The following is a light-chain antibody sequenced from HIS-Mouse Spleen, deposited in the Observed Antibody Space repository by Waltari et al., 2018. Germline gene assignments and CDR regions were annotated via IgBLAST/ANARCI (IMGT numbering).Light chain of an antibody. J-gene: IGKJ1*01. CDR1: QSFSSN. CDR3: QKYNNWWT. Sequence: EIVMTQSPATLSVSPGERATLSCRPSQSFSSNLAWYQQKPGQAPRLLTYGASTRATGIPARFSGSGSGTEFTLTISSMQSEDFAVYYCQKYNNWWTFGQGTKVEIK. CDR2: GAS. V-gene: IGKV3-15*01.